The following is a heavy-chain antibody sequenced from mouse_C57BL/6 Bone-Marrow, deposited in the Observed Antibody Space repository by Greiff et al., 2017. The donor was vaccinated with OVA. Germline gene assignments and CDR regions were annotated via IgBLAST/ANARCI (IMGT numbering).Heavy chain of an antibody. D-gene: IGHD1-1*01. J-gene: IGHJ1*03. Sequence: QVQLKESGTELVKPGASVKLSCKASGYTFTSYWMHWVKQRPGQGLEWIGNINPSNGGTNYNEKFKSKATLTVDKSSSTAYMQLSSLTSEDSAVYYCARRGSSSNWYFDVWGTGTTVTVSS. CDR2: INPSNGGT. CDR1: GYTFTSYW. V-gene: IGHV1-53*01. CDR3: ARRGSSSNWYFDV.